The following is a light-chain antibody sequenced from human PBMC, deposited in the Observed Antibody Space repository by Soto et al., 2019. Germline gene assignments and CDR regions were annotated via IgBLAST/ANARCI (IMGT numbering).Light chain of an antibody. CDR3: CSYTTSSALV. CDR1: SRDVGGHNY. CDR2: EVR. J-gene: IGLJ3*02. V-gene: IGLV2-14*01. Sequence: QSALTQPASVSGSPGQSITISCTGTSRDVGGHNYVSWYQHHPGKAPKLIIFEVRNRPSGVSSRFSGSKSGNTASLSISGLQTEDEADYYCCSYTTSSALVFGGGTKLTVL.